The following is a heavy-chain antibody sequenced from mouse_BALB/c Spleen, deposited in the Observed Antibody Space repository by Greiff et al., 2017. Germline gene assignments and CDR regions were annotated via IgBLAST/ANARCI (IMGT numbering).Heavy chain of an antibody. CDR1: GYSITSGYY. CDR2: ISYDGSN. Sequence: EVKLQESGPGLVKPSQSLSLTCSVTGYSITSGYYWNWIRQFPGNKLELMGYISYDGSNNYNPSLKNRISITRDTSKNQFFLKLNSVTTEDTATYYCARDRYDGSYWYFDVWGAGTTVTVSS. V-gene: IGHV3-6*02. J-gene: IGHJ1*01. D-gene: IGHD2-14*01. CDR3: ARDRYDGSYWYFDV.